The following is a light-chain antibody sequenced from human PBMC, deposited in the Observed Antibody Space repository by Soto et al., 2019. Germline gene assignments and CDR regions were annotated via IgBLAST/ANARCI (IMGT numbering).Light chain of an antibody. CDR1: QNIRRR. Sequence: DFQMTQSPSTLSAYVGDRVTITCRASQNIRRRLAWFQQKPGKAPKLLIYDAFSLESGVPQRFSGSGSGTEFTLTISSLQTDDFSTYYCQQYHSYWTFGQGTKVDIK. J-gene: IGKJ1*01. CDR3: QQYHSYWT. CDR2: DAF. V-gene: IGKV1-5*01.